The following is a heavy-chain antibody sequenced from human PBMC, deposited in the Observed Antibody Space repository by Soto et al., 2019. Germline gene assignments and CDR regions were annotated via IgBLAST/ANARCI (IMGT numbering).Heavy chain of an antibody. CDR3: AREGSYYGLDY. V-gene: IGHV4-30-4*01. J-gene: IGHJ4*01. Sequence: PSETLSLTCIVSGGSITSGDYYWSWIRQAPGKGLEWIGYVYSSGTTNYRPSLKSRVTISVDTSRNHFSLNLSSLTAADTAVYYCAREGSYYGLDYWGRGTLVTVSS. CDR2: VYSSGTT. CDR1: GGSITSGDYY. D-gene: IGHD3-10*01.